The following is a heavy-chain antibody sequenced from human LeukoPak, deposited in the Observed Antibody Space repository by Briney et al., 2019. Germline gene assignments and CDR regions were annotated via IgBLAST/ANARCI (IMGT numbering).Heavy chain of an antibody. CDR3: ARQGLVVTSLDY. V-gene: IGHV1-3*01. Sequence: ASVKVSCKASGYTLTDYYMHWVRQAPGQRLEWMGWINAGNGNTKYSQEFQGRVTITRDTSASTAYMELSSLRSEDTAVYYCARQGLVVTSLDYWGQGTLVTVSS. CDR2: INAGNGNT. J-gene: IGHJ4*02. CDR1: GYTLTDYY. D-gene: IGHD3-22*01.